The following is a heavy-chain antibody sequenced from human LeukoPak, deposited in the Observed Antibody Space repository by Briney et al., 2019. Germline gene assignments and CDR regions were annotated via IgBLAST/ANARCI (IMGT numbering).Heavy chain of an antibody. V-gene: IGHV4-59*08. CDR2: IYYSGST. Sequence: SETLSLTCTVSGGSISSYYWSWIRQPPGKGLEWIGCIYYSGSTNYNPSLKSRVTISVDTSKNQFSLKLSSVTAADTAVYYCAGSGYSYGIDAFDIWGQGTMVTVSS. CDR1: GGSISSYY. CDR3: AGSGYSYGIDAFDI. J-gene: IGHJ3*02. D-gene: IGHD5-18*01.